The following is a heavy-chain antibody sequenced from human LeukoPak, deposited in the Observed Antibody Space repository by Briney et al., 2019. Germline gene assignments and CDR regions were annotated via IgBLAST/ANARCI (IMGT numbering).Heavy chain of an antibody. CDR3: ARGRVATISGYYFDY. J-gene: IGHJ4*02. CDR2: IYYSGST. D-gene: IGHD5-12*01. Sequence: SQTLSLTCTVSGGSISSGGYYWSWIRQPPGKGLEWIGYIYYSGSTYYNPSLKSRVTISVDTSKNQFSLKLSSVTAADTAVYYCARGRVATISGYYFDYWGQGTLVTVSS. CDR1: GGSISSGGYY. V-gene: IGHV4-31*03.